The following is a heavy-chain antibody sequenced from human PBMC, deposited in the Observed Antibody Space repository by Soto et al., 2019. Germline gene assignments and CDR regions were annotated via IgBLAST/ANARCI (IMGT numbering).Heavy chain of an antibody. Sequence: GVSLRLSFAASGFTFSSYSMNWVRQAPGKGLEWVSAISGSGGSTYYADSVKGRFTISRDSSKNTLYLQMNSLRAEDTAVYYCAKGNSWSPALVLDIWGQGTMVTVSS. CDR2: ISGSGGST. D-gene: IGHD1-7*01. V-gene: IGHV3-23*01. CDR3: AKGNSWSPALVLDI. CDR1: GFTFSSYS. J-gene: IGHJ3*02.